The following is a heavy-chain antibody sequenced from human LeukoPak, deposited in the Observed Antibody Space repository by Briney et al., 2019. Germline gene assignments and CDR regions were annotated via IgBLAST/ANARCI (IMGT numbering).Heavy chain of an antibody. CDR2: IYTSGST. V-gene: IGHV4-4*07. D-gene: IGHD3-9*01. Sequence: PSETLSLTCTVSGGSISSYYWSWIRQPAGKGLEWIGRIYTSGSTNYNPSLKSRVTMSVDTSKNQFSLKLSSVTAADTAVYYCARGPPYDILTGYRENWFDPWGQGTLVTVSS. CDR3: ARGPPYDILTGYRENWFDP. CDR1: GGSISSYY. J-gene: IGHJ5*02.